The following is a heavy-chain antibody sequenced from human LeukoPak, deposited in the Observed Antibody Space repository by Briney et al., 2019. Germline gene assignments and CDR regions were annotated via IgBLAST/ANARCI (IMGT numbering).Heavy chain of an antibody. D-gene: IGHD6-13*01. CDR2: INHSGST. CDR1: GGSFSGYY. Sequence: SETLSLTCAVYGGSFSGYYWSWIRQPPGKGLERIGEINHSGSTNYNPSLKSRVTISVDTSKNQFSLKLSSVTAADTAVYYCARAQIAAAGTYYMDVWGKGTTVTVSS. V-gene: IGHV4-34*01. J-gene: IGHJ6*03. CDR3: ARAQIAAAGTYYMDV.